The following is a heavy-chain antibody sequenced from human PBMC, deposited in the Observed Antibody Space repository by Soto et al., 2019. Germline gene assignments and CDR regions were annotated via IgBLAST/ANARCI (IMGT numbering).Heavy chain of an antibody. CDR1: GGSSSSGGYY. J-gene: IGHJ5*02. V-gene: IGHV4-31*03. Sequence: TLSLSCTVSGGSSSSGGYYWSWIRQHPGKGLEWIGYIYYSGSTYYNPSLKSRVTISVDTSKNQFSLKLSSVTAADTAVYYCARGERWLQYNWFDPWGQGTLVTVSS. D-gene: IGHD3-22*01. CDR3: ARGERWLQYNWFDP. CDR2: IYYSGST.